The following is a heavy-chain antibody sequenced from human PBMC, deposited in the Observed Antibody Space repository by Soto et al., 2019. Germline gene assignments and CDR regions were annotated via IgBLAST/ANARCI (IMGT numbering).Heavy chain of an antibody. CDR2: ISYDGSNK. D-gene: IGHD6-6*01. J-gene: IGHJ4*02. V-gene: IGHV3-30*03. CDR1: GFTFSNYG. Sequence: GEPQSLSCIASGFTFSNYGMHWVRQAPGKGLEWVAVISYDGSNKYYADSVKGRFTISRDNSKNTLYLQMNSLRAEDSAVYYCAMEQLPVLCDFWVQGTLVTVSS. CDR3: AMEQLPVLCDF.